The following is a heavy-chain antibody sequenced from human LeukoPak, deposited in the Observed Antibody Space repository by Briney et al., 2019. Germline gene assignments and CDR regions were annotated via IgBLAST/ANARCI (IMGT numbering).Heavy chain of an antibody. J-gene: IGHJ1*01. CDR2: IIPILGIA. Sequence: SVKVSCKASGGTFSSYAISWVRQAPGQGLEWMGRIIPILGIANYAQKFQGRVTITADKSTSTAYMELRSLRSGDTAVYYCARLSDSSGWSPASNWGQGTLVSVSS. V-gene: IGHV1-69*04. CDR1: GGTFSSYA. D-gene: IGHD6-19*01. CDR3: ARLSDSSGWSPASN.